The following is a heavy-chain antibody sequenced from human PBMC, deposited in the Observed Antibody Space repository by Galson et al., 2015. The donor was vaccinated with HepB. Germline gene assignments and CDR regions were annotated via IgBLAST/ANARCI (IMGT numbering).Heavy chain of an antibody. D-gene: IGHD2-2*01. CDR3: ARGSLSPLFFDIVVVPAAIEFDY. V-gene: IGHV1-18*01. CDR1: GYTFTSYG. CDR2: ISAYNGNT. Sequence: SVKVSCKASGYTFTSYGISWVRQAPGQGLEWMGWISAYNGNTNYAQKLQGRVTMTADTSTSTAYMELRSLRSDDTAVYYCARGSLSPLFFDIVVVPAAIEFDYWGQGTLVTVSS. J-gene: IGHJ4*02.